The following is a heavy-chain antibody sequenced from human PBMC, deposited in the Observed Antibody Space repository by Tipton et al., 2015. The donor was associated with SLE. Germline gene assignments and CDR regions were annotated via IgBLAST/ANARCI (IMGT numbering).Heavy chain of an antibody. CDR3: AGELGDRDAFDI. D-gene: IGHD3-16*01. CDR1: GFTFSSYV. Sequence: SLRLSCAASGFTFSSYVMYWVRQAPGKGLEWVAVISYDGSNKYYADSVKGRFTISRDNSKNTLYLQMNSLRAEDTAVYYCAGELGDRDAFDIWGQGTMVTVSS. CDR2: ISYDGSNK. V-gene: IGHV3-30*04. J-gene: IGHJ3*02.